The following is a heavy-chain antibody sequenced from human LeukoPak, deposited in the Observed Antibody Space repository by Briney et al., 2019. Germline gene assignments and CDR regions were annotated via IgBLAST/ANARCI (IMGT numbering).Heavy chain of an antibody. V-gene: IGHV1-18*01. CDR2: ISGYSGNT. J-gene: IGHJ4*02. CDR1: GYSFITYS. CDR3: ARGHSSGRDYYFDY. D-gene: IGHD6-19*01. Sequence: GASVKVSCKTSGYSFITYSINWVRQAPGQGLERMGWISGYSGNTNYAQELQGRVTMTIDTSTGTAYMEVRSLRSDDTAVYYCARGHSSGRDYYFDYWGQGTLVTVSS.